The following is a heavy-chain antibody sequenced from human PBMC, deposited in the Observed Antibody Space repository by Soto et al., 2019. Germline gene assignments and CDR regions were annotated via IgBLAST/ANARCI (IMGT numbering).Heavy chain of an antibody. CDR3: ARQQTTVVTQAYFDH. CDR2: IYYSART. V-gene: IGHV4-39*01. D-gene: IGHD2-21*02. CDR1: GESISSSSYY. Sequence: SETLSLTCIVSGESISSSSYYWGWIRQPPGKGLEWIGSIYYSARTYYNPSFKSRVTISIDTSKNQFSLKLSSVTATDTAVYYCARQQTTVVTQAYFDHWGQGALVTVSS. J-gene: IGHJ4*02.